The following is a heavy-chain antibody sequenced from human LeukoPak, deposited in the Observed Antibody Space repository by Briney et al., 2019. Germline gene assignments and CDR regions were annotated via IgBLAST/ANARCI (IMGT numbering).Heavy chain of an antibody. D-gene: IGHD2-15*01. CDR1: GFTFSDYY. CDR2: ISSSSSYT. Sequence: GGSLRLSCAASGFTFSDYYTSWIRQAPGKGLEWVSYISSSSSYTNYADSVKGRFTISRDNAKNSLYLQMNSLRAEDTAVYYCARVVVVAATDYWGQGTLVTVSS. CDR3: ARVVVVAATDY. J-gene: IGHJ4*02. V-gene: IGHV3-11*05.